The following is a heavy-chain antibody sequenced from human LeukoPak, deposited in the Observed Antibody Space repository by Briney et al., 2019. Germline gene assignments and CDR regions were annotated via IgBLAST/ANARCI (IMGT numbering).Heavy chain of an antibody. CDR1: GYTFTSYD. D-gene: IGHD1-26*01. J-gene: IGHJ4*02. V-gene: IGHV1-18*01. Sequence: GASVKVSCKASGYTFTSYDINWVRQATGQGLEWMGGIIPIFGTANYAQKLQGRVTMTTDTSTSTAYMELRSLKSDDTAVYYCARAYSGSSSLDYWGQGTLVTVSS. CDR3: ARAYSGSSSLDY. CDR2: IIPIFGTA.